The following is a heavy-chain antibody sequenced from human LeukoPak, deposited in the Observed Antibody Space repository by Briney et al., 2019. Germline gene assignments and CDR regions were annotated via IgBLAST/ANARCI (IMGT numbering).Heavy chain of an antibody. J-gene: IGHJ3*02. D-gene: IGHD2-21*02. CDR2: IYYSGST. V-gene: IGHV4-59*08. Sequence: SETLSLTCTVSGGSIGSYYWSWIRQPPGKGLEWIGYIYYSGSTNYNPSLKSRVTISVDTSKNQFSLKLSSVTAADTAVYYCARHGPLRDNGAFDIWGQGTMVTVSS. CDR3: ARHGPLRDNGAFDI. CDR1: GGSIGSYY.